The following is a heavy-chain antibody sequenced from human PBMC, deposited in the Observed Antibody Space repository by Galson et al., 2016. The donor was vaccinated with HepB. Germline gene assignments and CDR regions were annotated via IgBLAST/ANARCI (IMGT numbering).Heavy chain of an antibody. D-gene: IGHD5-24*01. CDR1: GFTFSSYD. Sequence: SLRLSCAASGFTFSSYDMSWVRQAPGKGLEWVSAIRGSGGSTFYADSVKGRFTISRDNAKNTLYLQMNSLRAEDTAVYYCARRMATITSFDYWGQGTLVTVSS. CDR3: ARRMATITSFDY. CDR2: IRGSGGST. V-gene: IGHV3-23*01. J-gene: IGHJ4*02.